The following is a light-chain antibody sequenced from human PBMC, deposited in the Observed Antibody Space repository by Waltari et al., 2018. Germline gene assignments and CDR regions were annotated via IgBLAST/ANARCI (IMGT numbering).Light chain of an antibody. CDR3: KQYDTLQT. J-gene: IGKJ4*01. Sequence: DIQMTQSPSSLSASVGDRVTITCQASQDINNFLNWYQQKPGKAPQILIYDVSNLETWVPSRFSGSVSGTDFTFTISSLQPEDIATYYCKQYDTLQTFGGGTKVEIK. CDR1: QDINNF. CDR2: DVS. V-gene: IGKV1-33*01.